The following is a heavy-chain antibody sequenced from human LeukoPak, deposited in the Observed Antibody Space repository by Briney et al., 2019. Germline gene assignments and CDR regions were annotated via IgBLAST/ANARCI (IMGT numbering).Heavy chain of an antibody. CDR3: ARDLRYQLLFGTLYGMDV. Sequence: GGSPRLSCADYGFTFSSYNMQGVRQAPGKRLEWVAVISYDGSNKYYADSVKGRFTISRDNSKNTLYLQMNSLRAEDTAVYYCARDLRYQLLFGTLYGMDVWGQGTTVTVSS. CDR1: GFTFSSYN. D-gene: IGHD2-2*01. CDR2: ISYDGSNK. J-gene: IGHJ6*02. V-gene: IGHV3-30-3*01.